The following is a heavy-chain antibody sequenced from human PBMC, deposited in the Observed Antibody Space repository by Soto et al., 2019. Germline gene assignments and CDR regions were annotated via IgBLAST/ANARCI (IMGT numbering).Heavy chain of an antibody. Sequence: QVQLVQSGAEVKKPGASVKVSCKASGYTFTSYDINWVRQATGQGLEWMGWMNPNSGNTGYAQKFQGRVTMTRNTXRSTAYMELSSLRSEDTAVYYCASVATLQDVWFDPWGQGTLVTVSS. CDR3: ASVATLQDVWFDP. CDR2: MNPNSGNT. CDR1: GYTFTSYD. D-gene: IGHD5-12*01. J-gene: IGHJ5*02. V-gene: IGHV1-8*01.